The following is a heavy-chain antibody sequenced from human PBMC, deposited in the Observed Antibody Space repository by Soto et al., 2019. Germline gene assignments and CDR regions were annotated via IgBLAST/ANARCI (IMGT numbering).Heavy chain of an antibody. J-gene: IGHJ6*03. V-gene: IGHV1-18*01. CDR3: ARRHIAAAGFLPETYYYYYYMDV. CDR1: GYTFTSYG. D-gene: IGHD6-13*01. Sequence: QVQLVQSGAEVKKPGASVKVSCKASGYTFTSYGISWVRQAPGQGLERMGWISAYNGNTNYAQKLQGRVTMTTDTSTSPAYMELRSLRSDDTAVYYCARRHIAAAGFLPETYYYYYYMDVWGKVTTVTVSS. CDR2: ISAYNGNT.